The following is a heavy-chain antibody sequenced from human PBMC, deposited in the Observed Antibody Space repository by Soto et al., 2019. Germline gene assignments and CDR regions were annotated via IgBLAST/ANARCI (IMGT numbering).Heavy chain of an antibody. J-gene: IGHJ5*02. CDR2: IYWDDDK. CDR1: GFSLTTRGVG. Sequence: QITLKESGPTLVKPTQTLTLTCTFSGFSLTTRGVGVGWIRQPPGKALECLALIYWDDDKRYSPSLQSRLSLIKNTRXNQVVLTMTNVDPVDTATYYCAHIPNYYQYDWFDPWGQGTLVSVSS. D-gene: IGHD3-16*01. V-gene: IGHV2-5*02. CDR3: AHIPNYYQYDWFDP.